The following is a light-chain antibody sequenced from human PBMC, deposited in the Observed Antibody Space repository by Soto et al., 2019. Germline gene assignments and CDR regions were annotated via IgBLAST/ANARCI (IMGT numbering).Light chain of an antibody. J-gene: IGKJ4*01. Sequence: DIQMTQSPSSLSASVGDRVTITCRASQSINSYLNWYLQKPGKAPKLLIYAASSLQSGVPSRFSGSGSGTEFTLTISSLQPEDSATYYCHQSYSIPLTFGGGTKVEI. CDR3: HQSYSIPLT. V-gene: IGKV1-39*01. CDR2: AAS. CDR1: QSINSY.